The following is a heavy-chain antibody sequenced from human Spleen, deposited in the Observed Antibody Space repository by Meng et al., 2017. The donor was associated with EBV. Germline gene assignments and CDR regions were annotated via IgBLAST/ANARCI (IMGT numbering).Heavy chain of an antibody. CDR3: ARRYCSAGTCFADY. CDR1: GGTLSSYI. CDR2: MIPISGPP. J-gene: IGHJ4*02. Sequence: QVVQVWSVGERPWSSLRVSCKASGGTLSSYILSWVGQAPGQGLEWMGGMIPISGPPNYAKKFQGRVTITADETASTAYMELRSLRSEDTAVYYCARRYCSAGTCFADYWGQGTLVTVSS. D-gene: IGHD2-15*01. V-gene: IGHV1-69*01.